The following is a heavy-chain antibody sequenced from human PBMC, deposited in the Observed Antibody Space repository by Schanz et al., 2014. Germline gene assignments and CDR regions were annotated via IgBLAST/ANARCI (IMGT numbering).Heavy chain of an antibody. CDR3: ARDRRRYCSTASCLRDNWFDP. CDR2: ISAYTNNT. J-gene: IGHJ5*02. Sequence: QGQLVQSGPEVKEPGASVKVSCEASRYTFNTYGLNWVRQAPGQGLEWMGWISAYTNNTNYAQKVQGRVTMTTDTSAGTTYRELRSLRSDDTTENYCARDRRRYCSTASCLRDNWFDPWGQGTTVIVSS. D-gene: IGHD2-2*01. V-gene: IGHV1-18*01. CDR1: RYTFNTYG.